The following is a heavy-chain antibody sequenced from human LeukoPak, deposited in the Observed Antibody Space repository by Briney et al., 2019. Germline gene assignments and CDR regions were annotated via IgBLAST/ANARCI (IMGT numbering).Heavy chain of an antibody. CDR1: GGSFSGYY. CDR3: ARGGLQWLVRDFDY. J-gene: IGHJ4*02. CDR2: INHSGST. V-gene: IGHV4-34*01. D-gene: IGHD6-19*01. Sequence: SETLSLTCAVYGGSFSGYYWSWIRQPPGKGLEWIGEINHSGSTNYNPSLKSRVTMSVDTSKNQFSLKLSSVTAADTAVYYCARGGLQWLVRDFDYWGQGTLVTVSS.